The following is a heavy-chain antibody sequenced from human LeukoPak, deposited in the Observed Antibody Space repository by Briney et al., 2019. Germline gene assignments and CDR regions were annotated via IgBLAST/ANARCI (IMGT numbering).Heavy chain of an antibody. CDR3: ASREMATMSPFDY. CDR1: GYRFTRYW. Sequence: GESLQISCKGSGYRFTRYWIGWVRQMPGKGLEWMGIIYPADSDTRYSPSFQGQVTISADKSISTAYLQWSSLKASDTAMYYCASREMATMSPFDYWGQGTLVTVSS. D-gene: IGHD5-24*01. J-gene: IGHJ4*02. V-gene: IGHV5-51*01. CDR2: IYPADSDT.